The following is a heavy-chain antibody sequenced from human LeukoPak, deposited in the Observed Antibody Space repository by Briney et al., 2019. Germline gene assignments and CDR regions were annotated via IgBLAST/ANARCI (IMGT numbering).Heavy chain of an antibody. CDR2: FDPGDGET. V-gene: IGHV1-24*01. CDR3: ATVQWLGRMDY. J-gene: IGHJ4*02. Sequence: ASVKVSCKVSGYTPTELSMHCVRQAPGEGSEWEGGFDPGDGETIYAKKFQGRVTMAEDTSTDTAYMELSRLRSEDTAVYYCATVQWLGRMDYWGQGTLVTVSS. CDR1: GYTPTELS. D-gene: IGHD6-19*01.